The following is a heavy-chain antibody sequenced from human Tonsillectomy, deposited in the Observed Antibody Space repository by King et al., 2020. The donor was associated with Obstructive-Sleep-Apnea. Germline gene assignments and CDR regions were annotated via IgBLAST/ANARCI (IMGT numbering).Heavy chain of an antibody. CDR1: GYRFTSYW. J-gene: IGHJ4*02. CDR2: IYPGDSDT. V-gene: IGHV5-51*01. D-gene: IGHD3-22*01. CDR3: ARTDDYYGSSCYKGGGDY. Sequence: QLVQSGAEVKKPGESLKISCKGSGYRFTSYWIGWVRQMPGKGLEWMGIIYPGDSDTRYSPSFQGQVTISAAKSISTAYLQWSSLKASDTAMYYCARTDDYYGSSCYKGGGDYWGPGTLVTVSS.